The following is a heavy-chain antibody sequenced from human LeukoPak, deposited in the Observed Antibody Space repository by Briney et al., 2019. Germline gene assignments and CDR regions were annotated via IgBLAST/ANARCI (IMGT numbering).Heavy chain of an antibody. V-gene: IGHV1-69*02. CDR2: IIPILGIA. D-gene: IGHD6-19*01. CDR3: ARSSDWSLNWFDP. CDR1: GGTFSSYT. J-gene: IGHJ5*02. Sequence: SVKVSCKASGGTFSSYTISWVRQAPGQGLEWMGRIIPILGIANYAQKFQGRVTITADKSTSTAYMELSSLRSEDTAVYYCARSSDWSLNWFDPWGQGTLVTVSS.